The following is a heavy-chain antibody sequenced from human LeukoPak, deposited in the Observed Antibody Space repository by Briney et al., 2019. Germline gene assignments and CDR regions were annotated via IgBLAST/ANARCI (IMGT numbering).Heavy chain of an antibody. J-gene: IGHJ6*02. D-gene: IGHD2-2*01. CDR2: IYYSGST. Sequence: SETLSLTCSVSGGSISSYYWRWIRQPPGKGLEYIGYIYYSGSTNYHPSLKSRVSISVDTSKDQFSLNLTSVTAADTAWYYCARLKCISTTCPSRYVMDVWGQGTTVTVSS. V-gene: IGHV4-59*01. CDR1: GGSISSYY. CDR3: ARLKCISTTCPSRYVMDV.